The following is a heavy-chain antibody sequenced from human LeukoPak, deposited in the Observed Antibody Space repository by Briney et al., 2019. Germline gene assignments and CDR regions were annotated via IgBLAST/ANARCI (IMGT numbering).Heavy chain of an antibody. J-gene: IGHJ4*02. CDR1: GGSISSSSYY. CDR3: ARDIQWLMPFDY. D-gene: IGHD6-19*01. V-gene: IGHV4-39*07. CDR2: IYYSGST. Sequence: PSETLSLTCTVSGGSISSSSYYWGWIRQPPGKGLEWIGSIYYSGSTYYNPSLKSRVTISVDTSKNQFSLKLSSVTAADTAVYYCARDIQWLMPFDYWGQGTLVTVSS.